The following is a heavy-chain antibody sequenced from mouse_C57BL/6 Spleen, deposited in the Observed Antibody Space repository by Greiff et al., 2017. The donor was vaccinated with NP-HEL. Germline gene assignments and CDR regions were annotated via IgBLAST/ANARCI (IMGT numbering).Heavy chain of an antibody. CDR3: ARGRTAQAQDYAMDY. J-gene: IGHJ4*01. CDR2: IYPRSGNT. Sequence: QVQLQQSGAELARPGASVKLSCKASGYTFTSYGISWVKQRTGQGLEWIGEIYPRSGNTYYNEKFKGKATLTADKSSSTAYMELRSLTSEDSAVYFCARGRTAQAQDYAMDYWGQGTSVTVSS. V-gene: IGHV1-81*01. D-gene: IGHD3-2*02. CDR1: GYTFTSYG.